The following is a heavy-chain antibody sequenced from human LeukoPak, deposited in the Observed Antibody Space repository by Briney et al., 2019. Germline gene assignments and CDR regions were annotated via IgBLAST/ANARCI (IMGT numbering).Heavy chain of an antibody. V-gene: IGHV3-23*01. CDR3: AKRSGYTTGWFFDF. CDR2: ISGSGDNT. Sequence: GGSLRLSCAAPGFSFSSYAMSWVRQAPGKGLEWVSSISGSGDNTYYAESVKGRFTISRDNSKNTLFLQMNSLRAEDTAVFYCAKRSGYTTGWFFDFWGQGTLVTVSS. CDR1: GFSFSSYA. D-gene: IGHD6-19*01. J-gene: IGHJ4*02.